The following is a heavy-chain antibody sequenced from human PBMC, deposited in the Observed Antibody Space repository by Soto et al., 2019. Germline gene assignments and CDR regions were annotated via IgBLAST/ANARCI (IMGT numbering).Heavy chain of an antibody. J-gene: IGHJ6*02. CDR1: GFTFSSYD. CDR3: AREPVRVVWGREYYYGMDV. Sequence: PGGSLRLSCAASGFTFSSYDMHWVRQATGKGLEWVSAIGTAGDTYYPSSVKGRFTISRENAKNSLYPQMNSLRAGDTAVYYCAREPVRVVWGREYYYGMDVWGQGTTVTVSS. CDR2: IGTAGDT. D-gene: IGHD3-16*01. V-gene: IGHV3-13*01.